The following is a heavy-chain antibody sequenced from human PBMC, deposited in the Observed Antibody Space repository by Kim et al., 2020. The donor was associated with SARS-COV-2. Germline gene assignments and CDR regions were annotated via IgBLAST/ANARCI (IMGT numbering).Heavy chain of an antibody. D-gene: IGHD6-13*01. Sequence: SETLSLTCTVSGGSISSYYWSWIRQPAGKGLEWIGRIYTSGSTNYNPSLKSRVTMSVDTSKNQFSLKLSSVTAADTAVYYCARDRVLTRRIAAAGTKAFDIWGQGTMVTVSS. V-gene: IGHV4-4*07. CDR1: GGSISSYY. J-gene: IGHJ3*02. CDR3: ARDRVLTRRIAAAGTKAFDI. CDR2: IYTSGST.